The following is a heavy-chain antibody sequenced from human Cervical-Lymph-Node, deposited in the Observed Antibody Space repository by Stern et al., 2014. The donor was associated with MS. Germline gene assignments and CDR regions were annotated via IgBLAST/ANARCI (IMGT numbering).Heavy chain of an antibody. V-gene: IGHV3-11*01. CDR1: GFTFSDYY. CDR3: ARDRGYDSSLFDY. CDR2: ISYSGDTI. J-gene: IGHJ4*02. D-gene: IGHD3-10*01. Sequence: QMQLVQSGGGLVKPGGSLRLSCAASGFTFSDYYMTWIRQAPGKGLEWVAYISYSGDTIYYADSVKGRFTLSRDNAKNSLYLQMNSLRADDTAIYFCARDRGYDSSLFDYWGQGTLVSVSS.